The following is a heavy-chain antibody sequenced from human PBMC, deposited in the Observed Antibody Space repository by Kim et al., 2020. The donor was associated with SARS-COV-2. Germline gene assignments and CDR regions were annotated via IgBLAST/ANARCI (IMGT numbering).Heavy chain of an antibody. CDR2: IGSAGDT. CDR1: GFSFSTYD. J-gene: IGHJ2*01. Sequence: GGSLRLSCVASGFSFSTYDMHWVRQAIGGGLEWVSAIGSAGDTYYPGSVKGRFTISRENAKNTLDLHMNSLRVGDTSVYYCARVSSSPEYWYFDLWGRGTLVTVSS. V-gene: IGHV3-13*01. CDR3: ARVSSSPEYWYFDL.